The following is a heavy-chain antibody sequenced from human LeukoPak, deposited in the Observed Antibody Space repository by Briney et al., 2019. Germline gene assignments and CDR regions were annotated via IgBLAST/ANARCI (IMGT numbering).Heavy chain of an antibody. V-gene: IGHV4-31*03. D-gene: IGHD5-18*01. CDR1: GASISSGTYY. Sequence: SETLSLTCTVSGASISSGTYYWSWIRQHPGKGLEWIGYIYYNRSIYYNPSLKSRVTISVDTSKNQFSLKLSSVTAAGTAVYYCARDLLDTAMVHYWYFDLWGRSTLVTVSS. CDR2: IYYNRSI. CDR3: ARDLLDTAMVHYWYFDL. J-gene: IGHJ2*01.